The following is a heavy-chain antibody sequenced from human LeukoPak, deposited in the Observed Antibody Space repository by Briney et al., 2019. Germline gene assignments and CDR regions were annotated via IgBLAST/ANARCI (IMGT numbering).Heavy chain of an antibody. CDR3: ARRHGSGSYYLGLYYFDY. V-gene: IGHV4-34*01. CDR2: INHSGST. Sequence: PSGTLSLTCAVYGGSFSGYYWSWIRQPPGKGLEWIGEINHSGSTNYNPSLKSRVTISVDTSKNQFSLKLSSVTAADTAVYYCARRHGSGSYYLGLYYFDYWGQGTLVTVSS. CDR1: GGSFSGYY. D-gene: IGHD3-10*01. J-gene: IGHJ4*02.